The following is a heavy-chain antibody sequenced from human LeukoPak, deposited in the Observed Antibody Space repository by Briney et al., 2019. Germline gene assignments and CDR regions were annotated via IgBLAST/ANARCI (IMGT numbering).Heavy chain of an antibody. J-gene: IGHJ4*02. CDR2: TYYRSKWYN. CDR3: SREEPSGYSNV. CDR1: GDSVSSNSAT. Sequence: SQTLSLTCVLSGDSVSSNSATWTWIRQSPSRGPEWLGRTYYRSKWYNDYAVSVESRIAINPDTSKNQFSLQLNSVSPEDTAMYYCSREEPSGYSNVWGQGTLVTVSS. D-gene: IGHD6-13*01. V-gene: IGHV6-1*01.